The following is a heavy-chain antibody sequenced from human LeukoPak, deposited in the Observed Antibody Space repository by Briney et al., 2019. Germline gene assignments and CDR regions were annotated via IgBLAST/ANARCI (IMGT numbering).Heavy chain of an antibody. CDR1: GFTFSTYW. V-gene: IGHV3-74*03. CDR2: IRPEGTTT. Sequence: GGSLRLSCAASGFTFSTYWMHWVRQAPGKGLVWVARIRPEGTTTAYADSVKGRFTISRDNAKNTLFLQMNSLSAEDTAVYYCARDLDWILFDYWGQGTLATVSS. J-gene: IGHJ4*02. CDR3: ARDLDWILFDY. D-gene: IGHD3-9*01.